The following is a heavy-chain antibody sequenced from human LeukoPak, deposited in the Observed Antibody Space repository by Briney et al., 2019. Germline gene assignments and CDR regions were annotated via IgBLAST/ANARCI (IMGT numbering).Heavy chain of an antibody. CDR3: ARSYYYGSGSYYNVAPPRYYYYYMDV. J-gene: IGHJ6*03. V-gene: IGHV4-61*02. D-gene: IGHD3-10*01. CDR2: IYTSGST. Sequence: PSQTLSLTCTVSGGSISSGSYYWSWIRQPAGKGLEWIGRIYTSGSTNYNPSLKSRVTISVDTSKNQFSLKLSSVTAADTAVYYCARSYYYGSGSYYNVAPPRYYYYYMDVWGKGTTVTASS. CDR1: GGSISSGSYY.